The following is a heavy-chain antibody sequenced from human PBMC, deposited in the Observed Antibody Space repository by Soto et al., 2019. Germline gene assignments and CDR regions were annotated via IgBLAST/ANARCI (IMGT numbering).Heavy chain of an antibody. V-gene: IGHV3-30-3*01. CDR3: ARGNRYYYGSGSLWEPKAFDP. CDR2: ISYDGSNK. J-gene: IGHJ5*02. CDR1: GFTFSSYA. D-gene: IGHD3-10*01. Sequence: GGSLRLSCAASGFTFSSYAMHWVRQAPGKGLEWVAVISYDGSNKYYADSVKGRFTISRDNSKNTLYLQMNSLRAEDTAVYYCARGNRYYYGSGSLWEPKAFDPWGQGTLVTVSS.